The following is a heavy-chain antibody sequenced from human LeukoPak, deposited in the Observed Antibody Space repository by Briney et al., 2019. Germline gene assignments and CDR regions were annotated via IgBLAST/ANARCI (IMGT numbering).Heavy chain of an antibody. CDR1: GGSFSGYC. CDR2: INHSGST. Sequence: SETLSLTCAVYGGSFSGYCWSWIRQPPGKGLELIGEINHSGSTNYNPSLKSRVTISVDTSKNQFSLKLSSVTAADTAVYYCARQRGYCSSTSCRFDYWGQGTLVTVSS. J-gene: IGHJ4*02. CDR3: ARQRGYCSSTSCRFDY. V-gene: IGHV4-34*01. D-gene: IGHD2-2*01.